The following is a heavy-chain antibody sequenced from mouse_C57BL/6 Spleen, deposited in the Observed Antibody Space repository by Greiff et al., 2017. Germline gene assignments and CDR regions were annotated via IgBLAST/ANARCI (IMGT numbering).Heavy chain of an antibody. J-gene: IGHJ2*01. CDR3: AREEFITTVELDY. CDR1: GYTFTSYW. V-gene: IGHV1-64*01. CDR2: IHPNSGST. Sequence: QVQLQQPGAELVKPGASVKLSCKASGYTFTSYWMHWVKQRPGQGLEWIGMIHPNSGSTNYNEKFKSKATLTVDKSASTAYMQLISLTSEDSAVYYCAREEFITTVELDYWGQGTTLTVSS. D-gene: IGHD1-1*01.